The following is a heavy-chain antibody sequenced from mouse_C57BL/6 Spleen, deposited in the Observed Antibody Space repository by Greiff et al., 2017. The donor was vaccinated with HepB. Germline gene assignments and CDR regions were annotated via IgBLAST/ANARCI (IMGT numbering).Heavy chain of an antibody. J-gene: IGHJ2*01. D-gene: IGHD2-4*01. CDR1: GYTFTSYT. Sequence: VKLMESGAELARPGASVKMSCQASGYTFTSYTMHWVKQRPGQGLEWIGYLNPSSGYTKYNQKFKDKATLTADKSSSTAYMQLSSLTSEDSAVYYCAFYDYDYFDYWGQGTTLTVSS. CDR3: AFYDYDYFDY. CDR2: LNPSSGYT. V-gene: IGHV1-4*01.